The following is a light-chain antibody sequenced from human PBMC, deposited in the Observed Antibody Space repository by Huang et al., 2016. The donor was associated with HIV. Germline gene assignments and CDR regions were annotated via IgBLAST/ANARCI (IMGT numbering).Light chain of an antibody. Sequence: IVLTQSPGTLSLSPGERATLSCRASQSVSSSYLAWYHQKPGQAPRLLFYGASSRAAGVPDRCSGSGSGTDCTLTISRLEPEDFAVYYCQQYDSSPWSFGQGTKVEIK. V-gene: IGKV3-20*01. CDR2: GAS. CDR3: QQYDSSPWS. CDR1: QSVSSSY. J-gene: IGKJ1*01.